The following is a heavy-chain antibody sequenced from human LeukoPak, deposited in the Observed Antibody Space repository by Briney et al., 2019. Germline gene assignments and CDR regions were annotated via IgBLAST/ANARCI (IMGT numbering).Heavy chain of an antibody. Sequence: SETLSLTCTVSGGSISISNYYWGWIRQPPGRGLEWIGSISYSGTYYNPSLKSRLTISVDTSKNHFSLNLKSVTAADTAVYYCARRTSNPVGAIDYWGQGTLVTVSS. CDR1: GGSISISNYY. D-gene: IGHD1-26*01. V-gene: IGHV4-39*01. CDR2: ISYSGT. CDR3: ARRTSNPVGAIDY. J-gene: IGHJ4*02.